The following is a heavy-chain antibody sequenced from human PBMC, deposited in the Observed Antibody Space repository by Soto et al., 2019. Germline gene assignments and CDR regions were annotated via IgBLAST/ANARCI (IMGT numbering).Heavy chain of an antibody. CDR2: TRNKASSYTT. V-gene: IGHV3-72*01. Sequence: EVQLVESGGGLVQPGGSLRLSCAASGFSFSDYYINWVRQAPGKGLEWVGRTRNKASSYTTDYAAFVKGRFTISRDDSKTWIYLQMNSLKTEDRAVYYCARDGSSSGPDYEYWGQGTLVSVSS. CDR1: GFSFSDYY. CDR3: ARDGSSSGPDYEY. J-gene: IGHJ4*02. D-gene: IGHD3-22*01.